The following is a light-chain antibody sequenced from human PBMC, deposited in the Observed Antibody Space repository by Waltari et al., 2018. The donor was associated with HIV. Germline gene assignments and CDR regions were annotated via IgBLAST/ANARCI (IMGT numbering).Light chain of an antibody. V-gene: IGKV1-9*01. CDR1: QAISSY. CDR3: QQLNSYPYT. CDR2: KAS. Sequence: DIQLTQSPSFLSASVGDRVTITCRASQAISSYLAWYQQKPGRAPKLLIYKASTLLSGVPSRFSGSGSGTEFTLTISSLQPEDFATYYCQQLNSYPYTFGQGTKLEIK. J-gene: IGKJ2*01.